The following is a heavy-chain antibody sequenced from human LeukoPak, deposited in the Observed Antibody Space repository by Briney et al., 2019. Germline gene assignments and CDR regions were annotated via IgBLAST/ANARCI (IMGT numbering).Heavy chain of an antibody. V-gene: IGHV1-46*01. J-gene: IGHJ4*02. Sequence: GASVKVSCKASGYSFTDYSMHWVRQAPGQGLEWMGIINPSGGSTTYAQKFQGRVALTTDTSTSTVFMELSSLTSEDTAVYYCARGLITVAGFIDYWGQGTLATVSS. CDR3: ARGLITVAGFIDY. D-gene: IGHD6-19*01. CDR2: INPSGGST. CDR1: GYSFTDYS.